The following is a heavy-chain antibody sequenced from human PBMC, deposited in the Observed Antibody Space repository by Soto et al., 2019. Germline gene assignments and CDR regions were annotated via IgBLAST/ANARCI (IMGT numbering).Heavy chain of an antibody. D-gene: IGHD5-12*01. CDR3: ARDEMATI. CDR2: IYDSGRT. Sequence: PSETLSLTCSVSGGSISRYYWSWIRQAPGKGMEWLGYIYDSGRTKYNPSLKSRVTMSVDTSKNQISLKLTSVNPADTAVYYCARDEMATIWGQGTLVTVSS. V-gene: IGHV4-59*01. J-gene: IGHJ4*02. CDR1: GGSISRYY.